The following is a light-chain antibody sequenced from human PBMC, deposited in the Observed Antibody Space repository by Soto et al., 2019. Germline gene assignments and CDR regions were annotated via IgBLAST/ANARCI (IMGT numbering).Light chain of an antibody. CDR1: QSISSW. J-gene: IGKJ2*01. CDR3: QQYNSYSHT. CDR2: DAS. V-gene: IGKV1-5*01. Sequence: DIPMTQSPSTLSASVGDRVTITCWASQSISSWLAWYQQKPGKAPKLLIYDASSLESGVPSRFSGSGSGTEFTLTISSLQPDDFATYYCQQYNSYSHTFGQGTKLEIK.